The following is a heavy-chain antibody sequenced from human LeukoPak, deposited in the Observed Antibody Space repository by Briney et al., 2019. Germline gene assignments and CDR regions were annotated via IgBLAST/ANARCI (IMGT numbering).Heavy chain of an antibody. J-gene: IGHJ3*02. Sequence: SQTLSLTCAISGDSVSSNSAALNWIRQSPSRGLEWLVRTYYRSKWYNDYAVSVKSRITINPDTSKNQFSLQLNSVTPEDTAVYYCARDHYDIDCACVDIWGQGTMVTVSS. CDR1: GDSVSSNSAA. CDR2: TYYRSKWYN. D-gene: IGHD3-22*01. CDR3: ARDHYDIDCACVDI. V-gene: IGHV6-1*01.